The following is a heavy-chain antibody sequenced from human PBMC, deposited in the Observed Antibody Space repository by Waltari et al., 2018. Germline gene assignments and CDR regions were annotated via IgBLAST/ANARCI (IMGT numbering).Heavy chain of an antibody. CDR3: ARDQAAAGLIDY. J-gene: IGHJ4*02. D-gene: IGHD6-13*01. CDR2: ICDGGSNE. CDR1: GFTFSSYA. V-gene: IGHV3-30-3*01. Sequence: QVQLVESGGGVVQPGRSLRLSCAASGFTFSSYAMHWVRQAPGKGLEWVAVICDGGSNEYYAGSLKGLFTISRDNSKNTLYLQMNSLRAEYTAVYYCARDQAAAGLIDYWGQGTLVTVSS.